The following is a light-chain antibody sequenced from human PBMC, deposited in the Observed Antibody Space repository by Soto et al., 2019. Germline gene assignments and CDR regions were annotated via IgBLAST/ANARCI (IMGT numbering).Light chain of an antibody. CDR2: GAS. CDR1: QSVSSD. J-gene: IGKJ3*01. CDR3: QQYNKWPPRFT. V-gene: IGKV3-15*01. Sequence: EIVMTQSPATLSVSPGERATLSCRASQSVSSDLAWYQQRPGQAPSLLIYGASTRATGIPVRFSGSGSGTDFTLTISSLQSEDVAVYYCQQYNKWPPRFTFGPGTKVEIK.